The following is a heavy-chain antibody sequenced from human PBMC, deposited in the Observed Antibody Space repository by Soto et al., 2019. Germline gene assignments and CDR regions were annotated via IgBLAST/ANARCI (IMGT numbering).Heavy chain of an antibody. V-gene: IGHV3-7*01. Sequence: GGSLRLSCAASGFTFSSYWMSWVRQAPGKGLEWVANIKQDGSEKYYVDSVKGRFTISGDNAKNSLYLKMNSLRAEDTAVYYCAREEYYDFWSGLDAFDIWGQGTMVTVSS. CDR2: IKQDGSEK. CDR3: AREEYYDFWSGLDAFDI. D-gene: IGHD3-3*01. CDR1: GFTFSSYW. J-gene: IGHJ3*02.